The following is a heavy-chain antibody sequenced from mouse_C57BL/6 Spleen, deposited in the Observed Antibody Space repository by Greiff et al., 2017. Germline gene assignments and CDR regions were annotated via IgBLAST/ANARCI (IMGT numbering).Heavy chain of an antibody. CDR2: INPGSGGT. CDR3: ARERYYYGSSYPFDY. Sequence: VKLQESGAELVRPGTSVKVSCKASGYAFTNYLIEWVKQRPGQGLEWIGVINPGSGGTNYNEKFKGKATLTADKSSSTAYMQLSSLTSEDSAVYFCARERYYYGSSYPFDYWGQGTTLTVSS. D-gene: IGHD1-1*01. J-gene: IGHJ2*01. V-gene: IGHV1-54*01. CDR1: GYAFTNYL.